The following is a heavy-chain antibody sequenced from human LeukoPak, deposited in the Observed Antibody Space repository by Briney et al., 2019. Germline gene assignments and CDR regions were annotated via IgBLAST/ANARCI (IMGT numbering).Heavy chain of an antibody. CDR3: AREATRGGMDV. CDR1: AGSIISHY. Sequence: SETLSLTCTVSAGSIISHYWSWIRQPPGKGLEWIGYIYYSGSTNFNPSLKSRVTLSIDTSKNQFSLKLSSVTAADTAVYYCAREATRGGMDVWGQGTTVTVSS. CDR2: IYYSGST. J-gene: IGHJ6*02. V-gene: IGHV4-59*11.